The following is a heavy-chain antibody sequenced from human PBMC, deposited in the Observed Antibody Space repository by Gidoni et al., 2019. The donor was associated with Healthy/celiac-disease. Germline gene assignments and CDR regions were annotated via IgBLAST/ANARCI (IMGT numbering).Heavy chain of an antibody. J-gene: IGHJ5*02. CDR1: GGSISSGCYY. CDR3: ARGGFSVAVPAASRPWFDP. CDR2: SYYRGST. V-gene: IGHV4-31*03. D-gene: IGHD2-2*01. Sequence: QVQLQESGPGLVKPSQTLSLPSTVSGGSISSGCYYWRWIRQHPGKGLGWIGYSYYRGSTYYNPSLKSRVTISVDTSKNQFSLKLSSVTAADTAVYYCARGGFSVAVPAASRPWFDPWGQGTLVTVSS.